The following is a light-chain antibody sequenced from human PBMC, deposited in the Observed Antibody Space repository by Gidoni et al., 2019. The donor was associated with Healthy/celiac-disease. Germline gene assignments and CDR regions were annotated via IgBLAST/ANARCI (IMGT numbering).Light chain of an antibody. J-gene: IGKJ1*01. CDR1: QSVLYRSINQNC. V-gene: IGKV4-1*01. CDR2: GAS. Sequence: DIVMTQSPDSLAVSLGERATINCKSSQSVLYRSINQNCRAWYQQKPGQPPKLLIYGASTRESGVPDRFSGSGSGTDFTLTISSLQAEDVAVYYCQQYYITPWTFGQGTKVEI. CDR3: QQYYITPWT.